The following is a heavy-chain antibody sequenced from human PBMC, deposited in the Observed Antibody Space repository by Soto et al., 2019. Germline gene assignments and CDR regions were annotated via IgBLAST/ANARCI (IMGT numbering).Heavy chain of an antibody. CDR3: ASNRIAVAGVYYYMDV. Sequence: SETLSLTCTVSGGSISSYYWSWIRQPPGKGLEWIGYIYYSGSTNYNPSLKSRVTISVDTSKNQLSLKLSSVAAADTAVYYCASNRIAVAGVYYYMDVWGKGTTVTVSS. D-gene: IGHD6-19*01. CDR2: IYYSGST. CDR1: GGSISSYY. J-gene: IGHJ6*03. V-gene: IGHV4-59*01.